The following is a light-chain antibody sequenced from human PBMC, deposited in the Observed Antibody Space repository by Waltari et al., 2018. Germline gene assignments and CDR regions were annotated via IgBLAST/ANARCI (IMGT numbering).Light chain of an antibody. J-gene: IGKJ2*01. CDR3: QQYKNYPVT. CDR1: QNIFNN. Sequence: DIQMTQSPYTLSASVGDQFTITCRASQNIFNNFAWYHQKPGKAPNLLIYRADSLKNGVPSWFSGSGSGTEFTLTISSLQHDDFATYYCQQYKNYPVTFGQGTKLEIK. V-gene: IGKV1-5*03. CDR2: RAD.